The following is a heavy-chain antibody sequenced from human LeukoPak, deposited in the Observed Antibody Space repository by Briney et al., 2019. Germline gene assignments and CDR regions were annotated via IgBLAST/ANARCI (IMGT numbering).Heavy chain of an antibody. CDR2: ISAYNGNT. CDR1: GYTFSSYG. D-gene: IGHD1-26*01. V-gene: IGHV1-18*01. J-gene: IGHJ5*02. Sequence: ASVTVSYKASGYTFSSYGISWVRQAPGQGLEWLGWISAYNGNTNYAQKLQGRVTMTTDTSTSTAYMELRSLRSDDTAVYYCARVGNSGSYAWFDPWGQGTLVTASS. CDR3: ARVGNSGSYAWFDP.